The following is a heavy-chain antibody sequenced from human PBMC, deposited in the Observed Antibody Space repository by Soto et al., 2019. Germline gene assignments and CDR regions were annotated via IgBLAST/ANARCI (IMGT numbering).Heavy chain of an antibody. V-gene: IGHV6-1*01. CDR3: ARRVGGMDV. CDR2: TYYRSKWYN. CDR1: GYTVSSINAA. Sequence: QVQLQQSGPGLVEPSQTLSLTCAISGYTVSSINAAWNWITQSPSRGLEWLGRTYYRSKWYNYYAVSVKSRITVNQDTSKNQCSLQLNSVTPEDRAVYYCARRVGGMDVWGQGTTVTVSS. D-gene: IGHD2-15*01. J-gene: IGHJ6*01.